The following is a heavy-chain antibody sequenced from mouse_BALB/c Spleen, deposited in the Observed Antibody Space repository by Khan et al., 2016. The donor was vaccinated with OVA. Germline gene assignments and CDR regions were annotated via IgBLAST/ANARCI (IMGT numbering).Heavy chain of an antibody. Sequence: VQLQQPGAELAKPGASVRLSCKASGYTFTSYYLYWVKQRPGQGLEWIGDVNPSSGGTTFNEKFKSKATLTVDKSSSTAYIQLNSLTSEDSAVYYCTRSGYGSFAYWGQGTLVTVSA. D-gene: IGHD2-2*01. V-gene: IGHV1S81*02. J-gene: IGHJ3*01. CDR3: TRSGYGSFAY. CDR2: VNPSSGGT. CDR1: GYTFTSYY.